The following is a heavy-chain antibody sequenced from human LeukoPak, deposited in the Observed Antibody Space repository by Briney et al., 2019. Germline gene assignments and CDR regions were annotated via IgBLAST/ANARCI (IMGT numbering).Heavy chain of an antibody. J-gene: IGHJ4*02. CDR1: GGSISRSTYY. D-gene: IGHD6-13*01. CDR3: ARHGPRIAATGANFDY. Sequence: SETLSLTCTVSGGSISRSTYYWDWIRQPPGEGLEWIGSLYYSGSTYYNPSLKTRVTISVDTSKNQFSLKLSSVTAADTAVYYCARHGPRIAATGANFDYWGKGTLVTVPS. CDR2: LYYSGST. V-gene: IGHV4-39*01.